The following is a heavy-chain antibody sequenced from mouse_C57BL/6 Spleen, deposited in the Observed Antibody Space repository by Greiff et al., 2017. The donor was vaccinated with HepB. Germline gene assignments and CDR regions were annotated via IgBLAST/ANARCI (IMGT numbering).Heavy chain of an antibody. V-gene: IGHV1-59*01. CDR2: IDPSDSYT. Sequence: QVQLQQPGAELVRPGTSVKLSCKASGYTFTSYWMHWVKQRPGQGLEWIGVIDPSDSYTNYNQKFKGKATLTVDTSSSTAYMQLSSLTSEDSAVYYCARDYYGNYAMDYWGQGTSVTVSS. CDR1: GYTFTSYW. D-gene: IGHD1-1*01. J-gene: IGHJ4*01. CDR3: ARDYYGNYAMDY.